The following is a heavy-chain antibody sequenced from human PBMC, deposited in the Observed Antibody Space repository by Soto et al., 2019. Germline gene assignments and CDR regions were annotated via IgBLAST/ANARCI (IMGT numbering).Heavy chain of an antibody. J-gene: IGHJ4*02. CDR2: IYYSGST. CDR1: GGSISSSSYY. V-gene: IGHV4-39*01. CDR3: ARHTGYCSGGSCYHSGGSIDY. D-gene: IGHD2-15*01. Sequence: SETLSLSCTVSGGSISSSSYYWGWIRQPPGKGLEWIGSIYYSGSTYYNPSLKSRVTISVDTSKNQFSLKLSSVTAADTAVYYCARHTGYCSGGSCYHSGGSIDYWGQGTLVTVSS.